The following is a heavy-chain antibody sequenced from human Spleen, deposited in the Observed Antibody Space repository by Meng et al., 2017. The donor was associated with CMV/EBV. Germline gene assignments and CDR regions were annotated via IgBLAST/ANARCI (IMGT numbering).Heavy chain of an antibody. CDR3: VKGTYYDERGFDF. Sequence: GESLKISCAASGFTFNSFGMHWVRQAPGKGLEWVAVIWSDGYNTYHADSVKGRFTISRDNSKNTLSLQANNLRADDTAIYYCVKGTYYDERGFDFWGQGTLVTVSS. D-gene: IGHD3-3*01. CDR2: IWSDGYNT. J-gene: IGHJ4*02. V-gene: IGHV3-33*06. CDR1: GFTFNSFG.